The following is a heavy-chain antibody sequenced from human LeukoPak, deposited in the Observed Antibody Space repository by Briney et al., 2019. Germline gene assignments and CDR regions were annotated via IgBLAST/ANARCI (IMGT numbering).Heavy chain of an antibody. Sequence: ASVKVSCKASGYTFTSYGISWVRQAPGQGLEWMGWISAYNGNTIYAQKFQGRVTMTEDTSTDTAYMELSSLRSEDTAVYYCATFGMGKIDYWGQGTLVTVSS. J-gene: IGHJ4*02. CDR3: ATFGMGKIDY. V-gene: IGHV1-18*01. CDR2: ISAYNGNT. D-gene: IGHD3-10*01. CDR1: GYTFTSYG.